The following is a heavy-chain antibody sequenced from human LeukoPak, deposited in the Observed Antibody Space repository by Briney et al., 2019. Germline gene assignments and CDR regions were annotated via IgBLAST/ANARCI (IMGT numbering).Heavy chain of an antibody. CDR3: ASGYARYHHRFYYYYMDV. CDR2: INHSGST. Sequence: ETLSLTCAVYGGSFSGYYWSWIRQPPGKGLEWIGEINHSGSTNYNPSLKSRVTISVDTSKNQFSLKLSSVTAADTAVYYCASGYARYHHRFYYYYMDVWGKGTTVTVSS. V-gene: IGHV4-34*01. CDR1: GGSFSGYY. J-gene: IGHJ6*03. D-gene: IGHD2-2*01.